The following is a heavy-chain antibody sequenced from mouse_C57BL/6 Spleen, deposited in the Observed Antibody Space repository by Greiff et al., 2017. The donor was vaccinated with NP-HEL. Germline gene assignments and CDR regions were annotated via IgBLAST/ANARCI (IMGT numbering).Heavy chain of an antibody. CDR2: IDPSDSYT. CDR1: GYTFTSYW. Sequence: QVQLQQPGAELVKPGASVKLSCKASGYTFTSYWMQWVKQRPGQGLEWIGEIDPSDSYTNYNQKFKGKATLTVDTSSSTAYMQLSSLTSEDSAVYYCARNPPTAQAPRYCAMDYWGQGTSVTVSS. D-gene: IGHD3-2*02. CDR3: ARNPPTAQAPRYCAMDY. V-gene: IGHV1-50*01. J-gene: IGHJ4*01.